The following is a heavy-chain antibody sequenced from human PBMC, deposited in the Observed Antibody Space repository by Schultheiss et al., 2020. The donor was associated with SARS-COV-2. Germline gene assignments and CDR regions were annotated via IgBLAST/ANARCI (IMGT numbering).Heavy chain of an antibody. D-gene: IGHD6-13*01. CDR1: GYTFLNYG. Sequence: ASVKVSCKASGYTFLNYGISWVRQAPGQGLEWMGWINPNSGGTNYAQKFQGRVTMTRDTSISTAYMELSRLRSDDTAVYYCARDFYSRTNWFDPWGQGTLVTVSS. CDR3: ARDFYSRTNWFDP. CDR2: INPNSGGT. J-gene: IGHJ5*02. V-gene: IGHV1-2*02.